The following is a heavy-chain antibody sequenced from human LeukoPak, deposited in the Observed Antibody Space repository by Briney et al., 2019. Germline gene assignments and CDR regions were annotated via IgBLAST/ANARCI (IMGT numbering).Heavy chain of an antibody. J-gene: IGHJ4*02. CDR3: ARGDWAPFDY. D-gene: IGHD2-21*02. V-gene: IGHV3-7*01. CDR1: GFTFSSYA. CDR2: IDQDGSSK. Sequence: PGGSLRLSCAASGFTFSSYAMSWVRQAPGKGLEWVANIDQDGSSKYYLDSVKGRFTISRDNAKNSLYLQINNLRAEDTAVYFCARGDWAPFDYWGQGSLLTVSS.